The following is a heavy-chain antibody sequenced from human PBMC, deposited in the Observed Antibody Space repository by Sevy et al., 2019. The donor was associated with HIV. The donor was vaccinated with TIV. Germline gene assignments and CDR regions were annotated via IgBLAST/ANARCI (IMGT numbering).Heavy chain of an antibody. J-gene: IGHJ4*02. CDR3: ARGKRDYYDGSGNFPILAY. CDR1: GHTFTSYD. D-gene: IGHD3-22*01. Sequence: ASVKVSCRASGHTFTSYDFNWVRQATGEGLEWMGWMNPDSGDTCYAQKFQGSVTMTRNTSIGTAYMELSSLRSDDTAVYYCARGKRDYYDGSGNFPILAYWGQGTLVTVSS. CDR2: MNPDSGDT. V-gene: IGHV1-8*01.